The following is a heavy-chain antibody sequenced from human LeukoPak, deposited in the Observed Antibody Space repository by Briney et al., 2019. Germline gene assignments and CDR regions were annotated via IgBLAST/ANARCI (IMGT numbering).Heavy chain of an antibody. V-gene: IGHV3-21*01. J-gene: IGHJ3*02. CDR3: ARDYGDSPIGDAFDI. CDR2: ISSSSSYI. Sequence: GGSLRLSCAASVFTFSSYSMNWVRQAPGKGLEWVSSISSSSSYIYYTDSVKGRFTISRDNAKNSLYLQMNSLRAEDTAVYYCARDYGDSPIGDAFDIWGQGTMVTVSS. CDR1: VFTFSSYS. D-gene: IGHD4-17*01.